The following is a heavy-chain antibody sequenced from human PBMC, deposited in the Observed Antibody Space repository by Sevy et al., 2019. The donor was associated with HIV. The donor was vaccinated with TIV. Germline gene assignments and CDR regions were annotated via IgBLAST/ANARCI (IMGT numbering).Heavy chain of an antibody. V-gene: IGHV3-15*07. Sequence: GGSLRLSCGGSGFNISSASMNWVRQAPGRGLEWVGRIKAKIDGETTDYGVPVKGRFIISREDSRKTVYVQLNSVKSEETAMYFCTTRPYGSIIDYWGQGTLVTVSS. J-gene: IGHJ4*02. D-gene: IGHD3-10*01. CDR1: GFNISSAS. CDR3: TTRPYGSIIDY. CDR2: IKAKIDGETT.